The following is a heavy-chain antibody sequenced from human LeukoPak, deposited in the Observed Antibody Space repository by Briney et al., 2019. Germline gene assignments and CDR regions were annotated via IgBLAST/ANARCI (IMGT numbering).Heavy chain of an antibody. CDR1: GFTVSSNY. D-gene: IGHD6-19*01. J-gene: IGHJ3*02. CDR2: IYSGGST. CDR3: ASRNIAVAGSTNLDAFDI. Sequence: PGGSLRLSCAASGFTVSSNYMSWVRQAPGKGLEWVSVIYSGGSTYDADSVKGRFTISRDNSKNTLYLQMNSLRAEGTAVYYCASRNIAVAGSTNLDAFDIWGQGTMVTVSS. V-gene: IGHV3-53*01.